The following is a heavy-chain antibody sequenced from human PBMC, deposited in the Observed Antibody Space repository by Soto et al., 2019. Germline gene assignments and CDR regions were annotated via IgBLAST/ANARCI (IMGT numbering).Heavy chain of an antibody. CDR1: GYSIRSGYY. D-gene: IGHD3-22*01. CDR3: ASYYYDSSGYYDLDY. J-gene: IGHJ4*02. Sequence: PSETLSLTCAVSGYSIRSGYYWGWIRQPPGKGLERIGSIYHSGSTYYNPSLKSRVTISVDTSKNQFSLKLSSVTAADTAVFYCASYYYDSSGYYDLDYWGQRTPVSVYS. V-gene: IGHV4-38-2*01. CDR2: IYHSGST.